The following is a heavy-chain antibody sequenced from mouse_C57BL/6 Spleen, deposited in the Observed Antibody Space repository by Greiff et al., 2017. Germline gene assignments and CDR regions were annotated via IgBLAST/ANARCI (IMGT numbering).Heavy chain of an antibody. J-gene: IGHJ3*01. V-gene: IGHV1-76*01. CDR3: AREGYSPFAY. CDR1: GYTFTDYY. CDR2: IYPGSGNT. D-gene: IGHD2-12*01. Sequence: VKLMESGAELVRPGASVKLSCKASGYTFTDYYINWVKQRPGQGLEWIARIYPGSGNTYYNEKFKGKATLTAEKSSSTAYMQLSSLTSEDSAVYFCAREGYSPFAYWGQGTLVTVSA.